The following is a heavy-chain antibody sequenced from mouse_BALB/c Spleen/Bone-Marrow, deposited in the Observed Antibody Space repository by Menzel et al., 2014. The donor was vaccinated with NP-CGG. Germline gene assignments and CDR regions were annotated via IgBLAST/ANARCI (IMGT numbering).Heavy chain of an antibody. V-gene: IGHV5-9-3*01. CDR3: ARQESIYDGYYGGFTY. J-gene: IGHJ3*01. Sequence: EVKLMESGGGLVKPGGSLKLSCAASGFTFSSFAMFWVRQTPEKRLEWVATISSGGGYTYYPDSVKGRFTISRDNAKNSLYLQMSSRRSEDTAMYYCARQESIYDGYYGGFTYWGQGTLVTVSA. CDR2: ISSGGGYT. D-gene: IGHD2-3*01. CDR1: GFTFSSFA.